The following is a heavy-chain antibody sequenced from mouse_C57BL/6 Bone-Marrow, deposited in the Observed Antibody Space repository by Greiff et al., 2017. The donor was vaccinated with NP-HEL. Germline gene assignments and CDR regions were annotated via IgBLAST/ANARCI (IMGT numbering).Heavy chain of an antibody. J-gene: IGHJ2*01. Sequence: VQLQQSGAELVRPGASVTLSCKASGYTFTDYEMHWVKQTPVHGLEWIGAIDPETGGTAYNQKFKGTAILTADKSSSTAYMELRSLTSEDSAVYYCTRSPLGRSFDYWGQGTTLTVSS. CDR3: TRSPLGRSFDY. V-gene: IGHV1-15*01. D-gene: IGHD4-1*01. CDR1: GYTFTDYE. CDR2: IDPETGGT.